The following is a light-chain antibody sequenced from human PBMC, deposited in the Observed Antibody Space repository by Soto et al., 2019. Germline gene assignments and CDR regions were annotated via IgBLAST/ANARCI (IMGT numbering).Light chain of an antibody. J-gene: IGKJ5*01. V-gene: IGKV1-5*03. CDR2: KAS. CDR1: QTIDSW. CDR3: QQYDNLLT. Sequence: DIQMTQSPSTLSASVGDRVTITCRASQTIDSWLAWYQQRPGKPPNLLIYKASTLASGVPSRFSGSGSGTEFTLTINSLQPEDIATYYCQQYDNLLTFGQGTRLEIK.